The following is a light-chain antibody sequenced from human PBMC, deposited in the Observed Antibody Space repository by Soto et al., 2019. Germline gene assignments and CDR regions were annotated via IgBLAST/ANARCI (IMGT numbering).Light chain of an antibody. CDR1: QSVLYSSNNKNY. Sequence: DIVMTQSPDSLAVSLGERATINCKSSQSVLYSSNNKNYLAWYQQKPGQPPKLLIYWASTRESGVPDRFSGSGSGTDFTLAISSLHAEYVAVYYCQQYYSTPLTFGGVTKVAIK. J-gene: IGKJ4*01. CDR2: WAS. V-gene: IGKV4-1*01. CDR3: QQYYSTPLT.